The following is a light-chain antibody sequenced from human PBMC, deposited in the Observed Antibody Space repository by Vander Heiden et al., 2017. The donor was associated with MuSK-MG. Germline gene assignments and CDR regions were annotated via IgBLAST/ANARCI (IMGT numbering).Light chain of an antibody. CDR2: AAS. Sequence: DIQMTQSPSSLSASVGDRVTITCRASQSISSYLNWHQQKPGKAPKLLIYAASSLQSGVPSRLSGSGSETDFTLTISSRQPEDFATYYCKHRYSPPPINLGKGTRLEIK. V-gene: IGKV1-39*01. J-gene: IGKJ5*01. CDR3: KHRYSPPPIN. CDR1: QSISSY.